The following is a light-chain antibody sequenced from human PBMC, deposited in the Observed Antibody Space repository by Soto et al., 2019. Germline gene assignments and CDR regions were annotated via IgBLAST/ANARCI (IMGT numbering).Light chain of an antibody. V-gene: IGLV2-14*01. CDR3: SSHKTSRAYV. Sequence: QSVLTQPASVSGSPGQSITISCTGTSSDVGAYNYVSWYQQQSGKAPKLMIHEVGNRPSGVSNRFPGSKSGNTASLTISGLQAEDEAPYYCSSHKTSRAYVFGIGTKVTV. CDR2: EVG. J-gene: IGLJ1*01. CDR1: SSDVGAYNY.